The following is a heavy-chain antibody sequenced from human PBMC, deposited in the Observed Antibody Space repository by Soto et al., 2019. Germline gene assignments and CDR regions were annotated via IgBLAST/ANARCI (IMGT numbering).Heavy chain of an antibody. CDR3: ARSGISTIFGGDFDY. V-gene: IGHV4-59*01. J-gene: IGHJ4*01. CDR1: GGSISSYY. CDR2: IYYSGST. D-gene: IGHD3-3*01. Sequence: PSETLSLTCTVSGGSISSYYWSWIRQPPGKGLEWIGYIYYSGSTNYNPSLKSRVTISVDTSKNQFSLKLSSVTAADTAVYYCARSGISTIFGGDFDYWGHGTLVTVSS.